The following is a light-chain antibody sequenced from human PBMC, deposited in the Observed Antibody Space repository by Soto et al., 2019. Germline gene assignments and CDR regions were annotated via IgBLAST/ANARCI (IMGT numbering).Light chain of an antibody. CDR1: QSISNR. V-gene: IGKV1-5*03. CDR2: KAS. J-gene: IGKJ1*01. CDR3: QQYNTYSWT. Sequence: DIQMTQFPSTLSASVGDRVTITCRASQSISNRLAWFQQKSGEAPNLLIHKASSLESGVPSRFSGSGSGTEFTLTISSLQTDDFATYYCQQYNTYSWTFGQGTKVDI.